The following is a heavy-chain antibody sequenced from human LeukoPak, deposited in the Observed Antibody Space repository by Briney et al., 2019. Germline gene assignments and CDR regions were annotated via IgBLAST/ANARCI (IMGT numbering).Heavy chain of an antibody. V-gene: IGHV1-69*04. CDR3: ARDRSPSDSSGYSPFDY. CDR1: GGTFSSYA. J-gene: IGHJ4*02. D-gene: IGHD3-22*01. CDR2: IIPILGIA. Sequence: SVKVSCKASGGTFSSYAIRWVRPAPGQGLEWVGRIIPILGIANYAQKYQGRDTITAHKSTSTAYMELRSLRSEDTAVYCCARDRSPSDSSGYSPFDYWGQGTLVTVSS.